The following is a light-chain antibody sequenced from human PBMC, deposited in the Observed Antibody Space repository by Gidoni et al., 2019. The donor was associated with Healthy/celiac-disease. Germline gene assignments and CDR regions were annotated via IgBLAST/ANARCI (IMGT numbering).Light chain of an antibody. Sequence: DIVMTQSPLSLPVTPGEPASISCRSSQSLLHSNGYNYLDWYLQKPGQSPQLLIYLGSSRASGVPDRFRGSGSGTDFTLKISRVEAEDVGVYYCMQALQTLLTFGGGTKVEIK. J-gene: IGKJ4*01. CDR2: LGS. CDR1: QSLLHSNGYNY. V-gene: IGKV2-28*01. CDR3: MQALQTLLT.